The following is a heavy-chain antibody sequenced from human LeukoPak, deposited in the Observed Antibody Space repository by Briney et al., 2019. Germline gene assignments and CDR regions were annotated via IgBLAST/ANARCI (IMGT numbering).Heavy chain of an antibody. D-gene: IGHD1-14*01. CDR2: IYYSGST. Sequence: PSETLSLTCAVSGGSISSGGYSWSWIRQPPGKGLEWIGSIYYSGSTYYNPSLKSRVTISVDTSKNQFSLKLSSVTAADTAVYYCAGGLFNTYPEDSWGQGTLVTASS. V-gene: IGHV4-30-2*03. J-gene: IGHJ4*02. CDR1: GGSISSGGYS. CDR3: AGGLFNTYPEDS.